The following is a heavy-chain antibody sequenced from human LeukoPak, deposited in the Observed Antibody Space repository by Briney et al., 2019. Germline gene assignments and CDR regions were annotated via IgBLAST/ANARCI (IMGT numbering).Heavy chain of an antibody. D-gene: IGHD2-15*01. V-gene: IGHV3-48*03. CDR1: GFTFSSYE. Sequence: GSLRLSCAASGFTFSSYEMNWVRQAPGKGLEWVSYISSSGSTIYYADSVKGRFTISRDNSKNTLYLQMNSLRAEDAAVYYCAKAPLGRCSGAICYYFDYWGQGTLVTVSS. J-gene: IGHJ4*02. CDR3: AKAPLGRCSGAICYYFDY. CDR2: ISSSGSTI.